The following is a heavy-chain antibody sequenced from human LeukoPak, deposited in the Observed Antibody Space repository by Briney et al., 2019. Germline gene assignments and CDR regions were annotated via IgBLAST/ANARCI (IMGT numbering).Heavy chain of an antibody. CDR3: AREWEDGAFDI. J-gene: IGHJ3*02. CDR2: IYYSGST. V-gene: IGHV4-59*01. CDR1: GGSISSYY. D-gene: IGHD1-26*01. Sequence: SETLSLTCTVSGGSISSYYWSWIRQPPGKGLEWIGYIYYSGSTNYNPSLKSRVTISVDTSKNQFSLKLSSVTAADTAVYYCAREWEDGAFDIWGQGTMVTVSS.